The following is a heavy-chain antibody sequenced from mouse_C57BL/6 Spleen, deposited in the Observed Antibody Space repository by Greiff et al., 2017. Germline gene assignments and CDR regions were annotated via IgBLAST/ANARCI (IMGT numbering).Heavy chain of an antibody. J-gene: IGHJ4*01. D-gene: IGHD3-1*01. Sequence: EVQLQQSGAELVRPGASVKLSCTASGFNIKDDYMHWVKQRPEQGLEWIGWIDPENGDTEYASKLQGKAPITADTAYNTAYLQLSSLTSEDTAVYYCTTSARPYARDYWGQGTSVTVSS. V-gene: IGHV14-4*01. CDR3: TTSARPYARDY. CDR1: GFNIKDDY. CDR2: IDPENGDT.